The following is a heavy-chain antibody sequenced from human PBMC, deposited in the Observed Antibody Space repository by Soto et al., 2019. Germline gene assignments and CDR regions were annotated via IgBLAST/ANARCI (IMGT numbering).Heavy chain of an antibody. V-gene: IGHV4-30-4*01. CDR3: ARVKGARGNLNYLDY. Sequence: SETLSLTCTVSGGSISSGDYYWSWIRQPPGKGLEWIGYIYYSGSTYYNPSLKSRVTISVDTSKNQFSLKLSSVTAADTAVYYCARVKGARGNLNYLDYWGQGTLV. CDR2: IYYSGST. CDR1: GGSISSGDYY. J-gene: IGHJ4*02. D-gene: IGHD4-4*01.